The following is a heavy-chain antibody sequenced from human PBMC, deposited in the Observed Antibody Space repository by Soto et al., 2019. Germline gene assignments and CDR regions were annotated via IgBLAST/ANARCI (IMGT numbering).Heavy chain of an antibody. D-gene: IGHD1-1*01. CDR3: ARQAGTAYFQH. J-gene: IGHJ1*01. CDR2: INHSGST. V-gene: IGHV4-34*01. CDR1: GGSFSGYY. Sequence: SETLSLTCAVYGGSFSGYYWSWIRQPPGKGLEWIGEINHSGSTNYNPSLKSRVTISVDTSKNQFSLKLSSVTAADTAVYYCARQAGTAYFQHWGQGTLVTVS.